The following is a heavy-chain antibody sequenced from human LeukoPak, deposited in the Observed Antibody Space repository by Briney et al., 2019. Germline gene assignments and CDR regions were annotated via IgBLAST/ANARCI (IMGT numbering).Heavy chain of an antibody. CDR3: ARAGFGLAPHRGTPFDY. V-gene: IGHV3-53*01. D-gene: IGHD3-10*01. CDR1: GFTFSSNY. J-gene: IGHJ4*02. CDR2: IYIGGST. Sequence: GGSLRLSCAASGFTFSSNYMGWVRQAPGKGLEWVSVIYIGGSTYYADSVKGRFTISRDNSKNTVYLQMNILRAEDTAVYYCARAGFGLAPHRGTPFDYWGQGTLVTVSS.